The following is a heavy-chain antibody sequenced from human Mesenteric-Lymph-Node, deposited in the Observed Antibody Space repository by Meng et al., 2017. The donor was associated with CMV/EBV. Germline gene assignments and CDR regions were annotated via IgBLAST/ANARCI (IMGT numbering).Heavy chain of an antibody. V-gene: IGHV3-30*18. Sequence: GESLKISCAASGFTFSSYDMHWVRQAPGKGLEWVAVIAYDGSNKYYGDSVKGRFTISRDNSKNTLYLQMNSPRPEDTAVYYCVKDCSGGTCWDYYYSGMDVWGQGTTVTVSS. CDR1: GFTFSSYD. J-gene: IGHJ6*02. CDR2: IAYDGSNK. D-gene: IGHD2-15*01. CDR3: VKDCSGGTCWDYYYSGMDV.